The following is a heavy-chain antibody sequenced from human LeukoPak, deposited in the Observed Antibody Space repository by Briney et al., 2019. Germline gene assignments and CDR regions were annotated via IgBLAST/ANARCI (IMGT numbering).Heavy chain of an antibody. Sequence: GGSLRLSCAASGFTFSSYGMHWVRQAPGKGLEWVAVISYDGSNKYYADSVKGRFIISRDNSKNTLYLQMNSLRAEDTAVYYCAKLSYGGNSVDYWGQGTLVTVSS. D-gene: IGHD4-23*01. CDR2: ISYDGSNK. V-gene: IGHV3-30*18. CDR3: AKLSYGGNSVDY. J-gene: IGHJ4*02. CDR1: GFTFSSYG.